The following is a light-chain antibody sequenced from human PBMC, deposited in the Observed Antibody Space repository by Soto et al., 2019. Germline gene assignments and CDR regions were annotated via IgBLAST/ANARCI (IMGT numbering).Light chain of an antibody. CDR3: QQYNSYWT. CDR2: DAS. Sequence: DIQMTQSPSTLSASVGDRVTITCRASETINSWLAWYQQKPGKAPRLLIYDASSLESGVPSRFSGSRSGIEFTLTISSLQPDDSATYYCQQYNSYWTFGQGTRVEIK. J-gene: IGKJ1*01. V-gene: IGKV1-5*01. CDR1: ETINSW.